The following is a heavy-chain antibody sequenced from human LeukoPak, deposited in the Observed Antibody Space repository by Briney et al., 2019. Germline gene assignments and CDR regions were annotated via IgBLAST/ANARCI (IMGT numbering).Heavy chain of an antibody. D-gene: IGHD1-26*01. CDR3: AKTMGGIDHDY. J-gene: IGHJ4*02. Sequence: GGSLRLSCAASGFTFENYWMNWVRQAPGKGLEWLANIRQDGSEKHYVDSVKGRFSISRDNAKNSLYLQMNSLRAEDTAVYFCAKTMGGIDHDYWGQGTLVTVSS. V-gene: IGHV3-7*03. CDR1: GFTFENYW. CDR2: IRQDGSEK.